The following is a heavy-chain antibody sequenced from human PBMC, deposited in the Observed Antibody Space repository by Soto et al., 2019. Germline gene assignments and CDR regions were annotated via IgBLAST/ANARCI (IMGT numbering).Heavy chain of an antibody. CDR2: INPNGGST. V-gene: IGHV1-46*01. D-gene: IGHD6-19*01. CDR1: GYTFINYY. CDR3: AREKWLVRRNDPFDI. J-gene: IGHJ3*02. Sequence: GASVKVSCKASGYTFINYYMHWVRQAPGQGLEWMGIINPNGGSTTYAQKFQGRVTLTRDTSTNTVNMELSSLRSEDTAVYYCAREKWLVRRNDPFDIWGQGIMVTVSS.